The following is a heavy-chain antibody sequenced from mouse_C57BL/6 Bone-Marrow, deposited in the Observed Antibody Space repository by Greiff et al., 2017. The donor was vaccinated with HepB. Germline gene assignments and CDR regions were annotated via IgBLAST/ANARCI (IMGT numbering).Heavy chain of an antibody. J-gene: IGHJ3*01. V-gene: IGHV1-82*01. CDR2: IYPGDGDT. CDR1: GYAFSSSW. Sequence: QVQLKESGPELVKPGASVKISCKASGYAFSSSWMNWVKQRPGKGLEWIGRIYPGDGDTNYNGKFKGKATLTADKSSSTAYMQLSRLTSEDSAVYFCARGDYSNPFAYWGQGTLVTVSA. CDR3: ARGDYSNPFAY. D-gene: IGHD2-5*01.